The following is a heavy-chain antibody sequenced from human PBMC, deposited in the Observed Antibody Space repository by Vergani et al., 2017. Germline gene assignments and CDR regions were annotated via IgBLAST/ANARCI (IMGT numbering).Heavy chain of an antibody. J-gene: IGHJ6*03. D-gene: IGHD2-2*02. Sequence: QVQLVESGGGVVQPGRSLRLSCAASGFTFSSYGMHWVRQAPGKGLEWVAVISYDGSNKYYADSVKGRFTISRDNSKNTLYLQMSSLRAEDTAVYYCARDQVPAAIRLNVGNYMDVWGKGTTVIVSS. CDR3: ARDQVPAAIRLNVGNYMDV. CDR1: GFTFSSYG. CDR2: ISYDGSNK. V-gene: IGHV3-30*03.